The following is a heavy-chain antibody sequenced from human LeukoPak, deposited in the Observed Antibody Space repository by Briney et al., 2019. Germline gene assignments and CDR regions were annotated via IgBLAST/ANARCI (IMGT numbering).Heavy chain of an antibody. CDR3: ARQGWTKIIYFDY. CDR2: IYYSGST. CDR1: GGSISSSSYY. Sequence: NPSETLSLTCTVSGGSISSSSYYWGWIRQPPGKGLEWIGSIYYSGSTYYNPSLKSRVTISVDTSKNQFSLKLSSVTAADTAVYYCARQGWTKIIYFDYWGQGTLVTVSS. V-gene: IGHV4-39*01. J-gene: IGHJ4*02. D-gene: IGHD2-15*01.